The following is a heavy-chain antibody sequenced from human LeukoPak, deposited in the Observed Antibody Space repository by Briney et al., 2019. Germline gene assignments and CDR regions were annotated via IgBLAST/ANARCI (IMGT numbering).Heavy chain of an antibody. CDR3: ARYEGDVDGLDI. V-gene: IGHV4-61*01. CDR1: GGSVSRSNYY. J-gene: IGHJ3*02. D-gene: IGHD3-3*01. Sequence: SETLSLTCNVSGGSVSRSNYYWTWIRQPPGKGLEWIGYMYYSGSTYYNPSLKSRVTISIDTSKNQFSLKLSSVTAEDTAVYYCARYEGDVDGLDIWGQGTMVTVSS. CDR2: MYYSGST.